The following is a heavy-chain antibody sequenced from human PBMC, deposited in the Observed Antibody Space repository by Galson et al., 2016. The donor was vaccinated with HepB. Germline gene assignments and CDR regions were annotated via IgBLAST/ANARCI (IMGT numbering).Heavy chain of an antibody. J-gene: IGHJ4*02. CDR2: INSNGGGR. V-gene: IGHV3-64*02. D-gene: IGHD1-14*01. Sequence: SLRLSCAASGFTFKNYAIHWVRQAPGKGLEYVSAINSNGGGRYYADSVKGRFTISRDNSRNTVYLQMGSLRAADMAVYYCARAGNHRAFDSWGQGVLVTVSS. CDR1: GFTFKNYA. CDR3: ARAGNHRAFDS.